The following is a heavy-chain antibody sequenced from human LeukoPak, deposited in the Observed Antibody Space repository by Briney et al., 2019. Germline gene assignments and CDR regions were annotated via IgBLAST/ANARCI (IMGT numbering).Heavy chain of an antibody. CDR2: IYYSGST. Sequence: SETLSLTCTVSGGSISSSSYYWGWIRQPPGKGLEWIGSIYYSGSTYYNPSLKSRVTISVDTSKNQFSLKLSSVTAADTAVYYCARDPGGEQWLPRGPTWGQGTLVTVSS. CDR3: ARDPGGEQWLPRGPT. J-gene: IGHJ5*02. D-gene: IGHD6-19*01. V-gene: IGHV4-39*07. CDR1: GGSISSSSYY.